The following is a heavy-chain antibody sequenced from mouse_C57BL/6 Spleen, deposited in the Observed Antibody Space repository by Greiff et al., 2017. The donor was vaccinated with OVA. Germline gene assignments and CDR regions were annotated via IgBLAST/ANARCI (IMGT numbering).Heavy chain of an antibody. Sequence: VQLQQPGAELVKPGASVKLSCKASGYTFTSYWMQWVKQRPGQGLEWIGEIDPSDSYTNYNQKFKGKATLTVDTSSSTAYMQLSSLTSEDSAVYYCAKGGSSYVHFDVWGTGTTVTVSS. CDR3: AKGGSSYVHFDV. CDR2: IDPSDSYT. J-gene: IGHJ1*03. D-gene: IGHD1-1*01. CDR1: GYTFTSYW. V-gene: IGHV1-50*01.